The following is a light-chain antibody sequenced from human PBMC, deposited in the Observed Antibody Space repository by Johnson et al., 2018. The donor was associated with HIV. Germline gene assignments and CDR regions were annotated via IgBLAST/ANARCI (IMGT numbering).Light chain of an antibody. Sequence: HSVLTQPPSVSAAPGQKVTISCSGSSSNIGNSYVCWYQQLPGTAPKLLIYENNKRPSGLPDRFSGSKSGPSATLDITGLQPGDEADYYCGTWDSSLSAHYVFGTGTKITVL. V-gene: IGLV1-51*02. CDR1: SSNIGNSY. J-gene: IGLJ1*01. CDR2: ENN. CDR3: GTWDSSLSAHYV.